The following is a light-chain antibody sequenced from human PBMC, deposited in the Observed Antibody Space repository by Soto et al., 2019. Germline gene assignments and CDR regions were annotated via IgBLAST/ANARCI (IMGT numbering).Light chain of an antibody. CDR1: QSVRND. CDR2: DAS. V-gene: IGKV3-15*01. J-gene: IGKJ1*01. Sequence: EMVMTQSPATLSVSPGERATLSCRASQSVRNDLAWYQQKPGQAPSLLIYDASTRATGIPARFSGSGSGTEFTLTISSLQSEDFAVYYCQHYNNWPRTFGQGTKVEIK. CDR3: QHYNNWPRT.